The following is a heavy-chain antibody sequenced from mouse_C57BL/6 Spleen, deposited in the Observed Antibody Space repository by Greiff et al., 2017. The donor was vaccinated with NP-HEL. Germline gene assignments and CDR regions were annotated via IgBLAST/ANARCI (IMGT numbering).Heavy chain of an antibody. CDR3: ARGNDDYGCAY. V-gene: IGHV1-53*01. CDR1: GYTFTSYW. D-gene: IGHD2-4*01. CDR2: INPSNGGT. J-gene: IGHJ3*01. Sequence: QVQLQQPGTELVKPGASVKLSCKASGYTFTSYWMHWVKQRPGQGLEWIGNINPSNGGTNKNEKFKSKATLTVDKSASTAYMQLSSLTSEDAAVYKWARGNDDYGCAYWGQGTLVTVSA.